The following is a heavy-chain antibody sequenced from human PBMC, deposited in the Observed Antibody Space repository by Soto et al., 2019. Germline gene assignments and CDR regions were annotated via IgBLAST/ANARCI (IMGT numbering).Heavy chain of an antibody. D-gene: IGHD6-19*01. J-gene: IGHJ4*02. Sequence: QVQLQQSGAGLLKPSETLSLTCAVYGESFSGYIWTWIRQTPGKGLQWIGQINHSGSASYNPSLKSRVSIPVHPSSGQFSLELSSVAAADTAVYYCARGLITGSHYSGGWYYFDSWGQGTQVTVSS. CDR1: GESFSGYI. CDR3: ARGLITGSHYSGGWYYFDS. CDR2: INHSGSA. V-gene: IGHV4-34*01.